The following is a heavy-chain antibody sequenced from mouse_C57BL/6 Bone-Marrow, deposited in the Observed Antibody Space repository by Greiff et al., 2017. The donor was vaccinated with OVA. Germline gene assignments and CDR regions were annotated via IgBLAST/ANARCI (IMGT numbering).Heavy chain of an antibody. CDR3: ARGYGYDETWFAY. V-gene: IGHV1-22*01. D-gene: IGHD2-2*01. CDR1: GYTFTDYN. Sequence: EVQLQQSGPELVKPGASVKMSCKASGYTFTDYNMHWVKQSHGKSLEWIGYINPNNGGTSYNQKFKGKATLTVNKSSSTAYMELRSLTSEDSAVYYCARGYGYDETWFAYWGQGTLVTVSA. J-gene: IGHJ3*01. CDR2: INPNNGGT.